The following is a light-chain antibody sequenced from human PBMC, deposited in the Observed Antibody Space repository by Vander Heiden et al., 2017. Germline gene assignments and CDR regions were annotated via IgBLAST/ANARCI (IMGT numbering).Light chain of an antibody. V-gene: IGKV3-15*01. CDR2: GSS. CDR3: QQYNDWPSWT. Sequence: EIVMTQSPATLSVSAGERATLSCRASQSVRSNLDSYQQKPGQAPRLLIYGSSTRATGIPVRFSGSGSGTEFTLTISSLQSEDFAVYYCQQYNDWPSWTFGQGTKVEIK. J-gene: IGKJ1*01. CDR1: QSVRSN.